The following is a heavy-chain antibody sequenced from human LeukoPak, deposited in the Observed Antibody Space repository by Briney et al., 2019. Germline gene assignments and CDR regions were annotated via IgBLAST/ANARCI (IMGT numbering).Heavy chain of an antibody. D-gene: IGHD3-10*01. CDR1: GFSLSTSGMG. V-gene: IGHV2-5*02. CDR2: IYWDDDK. CDR3: AHRGGSGTYYDYGFDY. J-gene: IGHJ4*02. Sequence: SGPTVVKPTQTLTLTCSFSGFSLSTSGMGVGWIRQPPGKALAWLALIYWDDDKRYSPSLRSRVTITKASSKNQVVLTMTNIEAVDTATYYCAHRGGSGTYYDYGFDYWGQGTLVTVSS.